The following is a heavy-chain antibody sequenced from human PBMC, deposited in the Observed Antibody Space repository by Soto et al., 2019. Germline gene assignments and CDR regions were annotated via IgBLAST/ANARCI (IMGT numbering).Heavy chain of an antibody. CDR3: ARGHGGMAARGGGSDY. V-gene: IGHV5-51*01. D-gene: IGHD1-26*01. CDR1: GYSFTSYW. J-gene: IGHJ4*02. CDR2: IYPGDSDT. Sequence: GESLKISCKRSGYSFTSYWIGSARQMPGKSLEWMGIIYPGDSDTRYSPSFQGQVTISADKSISTAYLQWSSLKASDTAMYYCARGHGGMAARGGGSDYWGQGTLVTV.